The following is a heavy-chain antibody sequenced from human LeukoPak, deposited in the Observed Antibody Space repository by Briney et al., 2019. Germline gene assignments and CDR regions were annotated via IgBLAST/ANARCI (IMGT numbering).Heavy chain of an antibody. CDR1: EFTFSAYW. CDR2: INGDGSST. V-gene: IGHV3-74*01. Sequence: GGSLRLSCAASEFTFSAYWMHWVRHVPGKGLVWVSRINGDGSSTNYADSVKGRFTISRDNAKNTLYLQMNSLRAEDTAVYYCARDLELTYYDSSGYDYWGQGTPVTVSS. D-gene: IGHD3-22*01. J-gene: IGHJ4*02. CDR3: ARDLELTYYDSSGYDY.